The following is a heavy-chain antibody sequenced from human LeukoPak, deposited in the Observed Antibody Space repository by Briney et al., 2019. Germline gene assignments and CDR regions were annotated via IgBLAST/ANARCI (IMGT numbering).Heavy chain of an antibody. D-gene: IGHD2-2*01. CDR3: AGSYCSSTSCSALDY. V-gene: IGHV4-34*01. J-gene: IGHJ4*02. Sequence: SETLSLTCAVYGGSFSGYYWSWIRQPPGKGLEWIGEINHSGSTNYNPSLKSRVTISVDTSKNQFSLKLSSVTAADTAVYYCAGSYCSSTSCSALDYWGQGTLVTVSS. CDR1: GGSFSGYY. CDR2: INHSGST.